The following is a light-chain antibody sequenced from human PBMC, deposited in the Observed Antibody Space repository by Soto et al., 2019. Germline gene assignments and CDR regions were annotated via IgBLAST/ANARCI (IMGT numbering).Light chain of an antibody. J-gene: IGKJ5*01. CDR1: QSVSSSY. Sequence: EIVLTQSPGTLSFSPGERATLSCRASQSVSSSYLAWYQQKPGQAPRLLIYSASTRATGIPARFSGSGSGTEFTLTISSLQSEDFAVYYCQQYNNWPPPITFGQGTLLEIK. CDR2: SAS. V-gene: IGKV3-15*01. CDR3: QQYNNWPPPIT.